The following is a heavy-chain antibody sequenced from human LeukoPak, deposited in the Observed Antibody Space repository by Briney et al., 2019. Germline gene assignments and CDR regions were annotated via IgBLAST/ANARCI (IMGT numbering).Heavy chain of an antibody. CDR3: ARGYYGSGSYLGGHWFDP. J-gene: IGHJ5*02. CDR2: IYYSGST. Sequence: SQTLSLTCTVSGGSISSGGYYWSWIRQHPGKGLEWIGYIYYSGSTYYNPSLKSRVTISVDTSKNQFSLKLSSVTAADTAVYYCARGYYGSGSYLGGHWFDPWGQGTLVTVSS. CDR1: GGSISSGGYY. D-gene: IGHD3-10*01. V-gene: IGHV4-31*03.